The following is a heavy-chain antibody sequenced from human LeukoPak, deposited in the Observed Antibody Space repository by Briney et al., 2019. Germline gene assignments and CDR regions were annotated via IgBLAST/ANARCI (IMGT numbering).Heavy chain of an antibody. CDR3: ARREGSKNGLIES. CDR2: INARGTDI. J-gene: IGHJ4*02. V-gene: IGHV3-23*01. D-gene: IGHD3/OR15-3a*01. CDR1: GFTFTSSA. Sequence: GGSLRLSSSASGFTFTSSAMTWLRQAPGPGLEWISAINARGTDIYYADSVKGPFTISMDIFKNTLYLQMRSLRAEDTAVYYCARREGSKNGLIESWGEGNLATVSS.